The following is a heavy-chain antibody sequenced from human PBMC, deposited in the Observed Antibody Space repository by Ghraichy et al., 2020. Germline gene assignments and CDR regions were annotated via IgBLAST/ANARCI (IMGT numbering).Heavy chain of an antibody. Sequence: SQTLSLTCAVYGGSFSGYYWSWIRQPPGKGLEWIGEINHSGSTNYNPSLKSRVTISVDTSKNQFSLKLSSVTAADTAVYYCARFRRYYDSSGYPYYYGMDVWGQGTTVTVSS. CDR3: ARFRRYYDSSGYPYYYGMDV. CDR2: INHSGST. D-gene: IGHD3-22*01. J-gene: IGHJ6*02. CDR1: GGSFSGYY. V-gene: IGHV4-34*01.